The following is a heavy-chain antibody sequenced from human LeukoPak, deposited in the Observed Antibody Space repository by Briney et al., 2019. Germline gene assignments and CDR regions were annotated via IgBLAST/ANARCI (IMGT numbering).Heavy chain of an antibody. V-gene: IGHV4-59*01. CDR1: GGSISSYY. CDR2: IYYSGST. J-gene: IGHJ3*02. CDR3: ARVKDPYDAFDI. Sequence: SETLSLTCTVSGGSISSYYWSWIRQPPGKGLEWIGYIYYSGSTNYNPSLKSRVTISVDTSKNRFSLKLSSVTAADTAVYYCARVKDPYDAFDIWGQGTMVTVSS.